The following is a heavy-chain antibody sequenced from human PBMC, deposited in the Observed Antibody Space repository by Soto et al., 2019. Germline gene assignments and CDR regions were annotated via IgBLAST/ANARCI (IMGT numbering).Heavy chain of an antibody. Sequence: GSLRVSCAASGFLFSTYAMNWVRQAPGKGLEWVSAISSTGGSTYYAESVRGRFTISRENSINTLYLQMSSLRTEDTALYYCAHPRGYGVFDAVDIWGQGTMVTVSS. D-gene: IGHD4-17*01. CDR1: GFLFSTYA. J-gene: IGHJ3*02. CDR2: ISSTGGST. V-gene: IGHV3-23*01. CDR3: AHPRGYGVFDAVDI.